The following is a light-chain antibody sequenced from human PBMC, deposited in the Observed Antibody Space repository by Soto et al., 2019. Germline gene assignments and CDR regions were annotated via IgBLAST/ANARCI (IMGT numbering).Light chain of an antibody. Sequence: EIVLTQSPGTLSLSPGERATLSCRASQSVSSSYLAWYQQKPGQAPRLLLYGASSRATGIPDRFSGSGSGTDFTLTISRLEPEDFAVYYCQQYGSPWWTFGQGTKVEIK. J-gene: IGKJ1*01. CDR1: QSVSSSY. CDR2: GAS. CDR3: QQYGSPWWT. V-gene: IGKV3-20*01.